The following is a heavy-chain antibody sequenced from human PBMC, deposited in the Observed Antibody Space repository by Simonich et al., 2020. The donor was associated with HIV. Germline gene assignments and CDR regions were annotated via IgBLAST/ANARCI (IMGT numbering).Heavy chain of an antibody. Sequence: QVQLVESGGGVVQPGRSLRLSCAASGFTSSSYAMHWVLQAPGKGLEWVAVISYDGSNKSYADSVKWRFTISRDNSKNTLYLQMNSLRAEDTAVYYCASGGSISSVWADDYWGQGTLVTVSS. J-gene: IGHJ4*02. D-gene: IGHD3-16*01. CDR2: ISYDGSNK. V-gene: IGHV3-30*07. CDR1: GFTSSSYA. CDR3: ASGGSISSVWADDY.